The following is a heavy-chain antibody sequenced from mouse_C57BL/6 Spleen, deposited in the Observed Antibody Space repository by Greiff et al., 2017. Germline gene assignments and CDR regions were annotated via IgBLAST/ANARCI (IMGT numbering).Heavy chain of an antibody. D-gene: IGHD1-1*01. Sequence: EVQLVESGPGLVKPSQSLSLTCSVTGYSITSGYYWNWIRQFPGNKLEWMGYISYDGSNNSNPSLKNRISITRDTSKNQFFLKLNSVTTEDTATYYCARAYYGSSYGWFAYWGQGTLVTVSA. CDR2: ISYDGSN. CDR1: GYSITSGYY. J-gene: IGHJ3*01. CDR3: ARAYYGSSYGWFAY. V-gene: IGHV3-6*01.